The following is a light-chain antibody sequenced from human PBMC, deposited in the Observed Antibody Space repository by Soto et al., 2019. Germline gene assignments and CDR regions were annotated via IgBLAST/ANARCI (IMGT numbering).Light chain of an antibody. CDR3: QQYNYWVT. V-gene: IGKV3-15*01. CDR1: QSVSIN. Sequence: EIVMTQSPGTLSVSPGERTTLSCRASQSVSINLAWYQQKPGQAPRLLIYGASTRATRVPARFSGSGSGTEFPLTISSLQSEDFAVYYCQQYNYWVTFGGGTNVEIK. CDR2: GAS. J-gene: IGKJ4*01.